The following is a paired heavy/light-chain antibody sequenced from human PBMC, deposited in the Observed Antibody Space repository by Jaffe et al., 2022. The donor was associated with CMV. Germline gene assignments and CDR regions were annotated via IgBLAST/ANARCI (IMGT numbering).Light chain of an antibody. V-gene: IGKV3-15*01. CDR1: QSVSSN. CDR2: GAS. CDR3: QQYNNWPSLT. J-gene: IGKJ4*01. Sequence: EIVMTQSPATLSVSPGERATLSCRASQSVSSNLAWYQQKPGQAPRLLIYGASTRATGIPARFSGSGSGTEFTLTISSLQSEDFAVYYCQQYNNWPSLTFGGGTKVEIK.
Heavy chain of an antibody. CDR3: ARNDYSNLEVGDYYYYGMDV. CDR1: GYSFTSYW. Sequence: EVQLVQSGAEVKKPGESLKISCKGSGYSFTSYWIGWVRQMPGKGLEWMGIIYPGDSDTRYSPSFQGQVTISADKSISTAYLQWSSLKASDTAMYYCARNDYSNLEVGDYYYYGMDVWGQGTTVTVSS. D-gene: IGHD4-4*01. V-gene: IGHV5-51*01. J-gene: IGHJ6*02. CDR2: IYPGDSDT.